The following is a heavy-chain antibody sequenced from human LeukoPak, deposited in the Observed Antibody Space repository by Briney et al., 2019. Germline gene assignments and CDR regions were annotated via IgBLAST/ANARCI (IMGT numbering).Heavy chain of an antibody. CDR1: GFSFSSYA. Sequence: PGGSLRLSCAASGFSFSSYAMSWVRQAPGKGLEWVSGISDSGGSTYYADSVKGRFTISRDNSKKQLFLQVDSLRVEDTAVYYCAKGSEYYYDSSGYLLVLRYYFDYWGQGTLVTVSS. V-gene: IGHV3-23*01. CDR3: AKGSEYYYDSSGYLLVLRYYFDY. D-gene: IGHD3-22*01. J-gene: IGHJ4*02. CDR2: ISDSGGST.